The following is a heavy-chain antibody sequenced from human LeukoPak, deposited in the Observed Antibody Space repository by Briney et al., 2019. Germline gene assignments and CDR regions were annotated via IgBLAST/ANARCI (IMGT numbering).Heavy chain of an antibody. CDR3: ARSDAYCSGGSCYGYFQH. CDR2: INPNSGGT. D-gene: IGHD2-15*01. V-gene: IGHV1-2*04. J-gene: IGHJ1*01. CDR1: GYTFTGYY. Sequence: ASVKVSCKASGYTFTGYYMHWVRQAPGRGLEWMGWINPNSGGTNYAQKFQGWVTMTRDTSISTAYMELSRLRSDDTAVYYCARSDAYCSGGSCYGYFQHWGQGTLVTVSS.